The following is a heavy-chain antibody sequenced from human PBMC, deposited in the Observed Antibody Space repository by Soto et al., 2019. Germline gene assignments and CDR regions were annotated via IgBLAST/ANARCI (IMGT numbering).Heavy chain of an antibody. D-gene: IGHD7-27*01. J-gene: IGHJ3*02. CDR1: GYTFTSYG. V-gene: IGHV1-18*01. CDR3: ARDIRGVTGDDAFDI. CDR2: ISAYNGNT. Sequence: ASVKVSCKASGYTFTSYGISWVRQAPGQGLEWMGWISAYNGNTNYAQKLQGRVTMTTDTSTSTAYMELRSLRSDDTAVYYCARDIRGVTGDDAFDIWGQGTMVTVSS.